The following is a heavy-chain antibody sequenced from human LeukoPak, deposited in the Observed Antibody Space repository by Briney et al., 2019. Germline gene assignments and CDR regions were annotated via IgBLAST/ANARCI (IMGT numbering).Heavy chain of an antibody. V-gene: IGHV1-69*04. D-gene: IGHD3-10*01. CDR3: AEETFAITMVRGVILHY. J-gene: IGHJ4*02. CDR1: GGTFSSYA. CDR2: IIPIFGIA. Sequence: SVKVSCKASGGTFSSYAISWVRQAPGQGLEWMGRIIPIFGIANYAQKFQGRVTITADKSTSTAYMELSSLRSEDTAVYYCAEETFAITMVRGVILHYWGQGTLVTVSS.